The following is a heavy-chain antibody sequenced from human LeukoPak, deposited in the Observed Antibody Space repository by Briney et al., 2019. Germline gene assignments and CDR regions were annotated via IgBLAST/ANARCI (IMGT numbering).Heavy chain of an antibody. CDR3: ARDREDYGGNSFDY. D-gene: IGHD4-23*01. Sequence: SVKVSCKASGGTFISYAISWVRQAPGQGLEWMGGIIPIFGTANYAQKFQGRVTITADESTSTAYMELNSLRAEDTAVYYCARDREDYGGNSFDYWGQGTLVTVSS. V-gene: IGHV1-69*13. CDR2: IIPIFGTA. J-gene: IGHJ4*02. CDR1: GGTFISYA.